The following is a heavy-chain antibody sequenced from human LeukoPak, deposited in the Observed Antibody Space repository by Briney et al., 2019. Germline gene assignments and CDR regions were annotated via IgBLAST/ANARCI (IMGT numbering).Heavy chain of an antibody. Sequence: GGSLRLSCAASGFTFSSYAMSWVRQAPGKGLDWVASISGSGGRTYYADSVKGRFTISRDNSKNTLYLQMNSLRAEDTAVYYCARSIVVVVAPIDYWGQGTLVTVSS. J-gene: IGHJ4*02. D-gene: IGHD2-15*01. V-gene: IGHV3-23*01. CDR3: ARSIVVVVAPIDY. CDR1: GFTFSSYA. CDR2: ISGSGGRT.